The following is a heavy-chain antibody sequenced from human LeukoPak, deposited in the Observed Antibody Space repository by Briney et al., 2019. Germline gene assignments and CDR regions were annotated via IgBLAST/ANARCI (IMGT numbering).Heavy chain of an antibody. V-gene: IGHV3-30-3*01. J-gene: IGHJ4*02. CDR1: GFTFSSYA. Sequence: GGSLRLSCAASGFTFSSYAMHWVRQAPGKGLEWVAVISYDGSNKYYADSVKGRFTTSRDNSKNTLYLQMNSLRAEDTAVYYCARGGGYYDSSGSTYYFDYWGQGTLVTVSS. D-gene: IGHD3-22*01. CDR2: ISYDGSNK. CDR3: ARGGGYYDSSGSTYYFDY.